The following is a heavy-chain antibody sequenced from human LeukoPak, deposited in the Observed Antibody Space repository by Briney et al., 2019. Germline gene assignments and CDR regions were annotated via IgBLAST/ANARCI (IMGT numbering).Heavy chain of an antibody. CDR2: SSSNSIYT. V-gene: IGHV3-21*01. CDR1: GFTFSSYS. CDR3: ARGNGGGDY. J-gene: IGHJ4*02. Sequence: GASLRLSCAASGFTFSSYSMNWVRQAPGKGLEWVSSSSSNSIYTYYADSVKGRFTISRDNAKNSLYLQMNSLRAEDTAVYYWARGNGGGDYWGQGTLVT. D-gene: IGHD3-16*01.